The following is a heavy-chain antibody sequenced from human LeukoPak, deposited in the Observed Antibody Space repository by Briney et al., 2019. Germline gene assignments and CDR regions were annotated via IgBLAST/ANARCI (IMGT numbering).Heavy chain of an antibody. V-gene: IGHV1-8*01. CDR3: ARILSQWELHLRD. CDR1: GYTFTSYD. D-gene: IGHD1-26*01. Sequence: ASVKVSCKASGYTFTSYDINWVRQATGQGLEWMGWMNPNSGNTGYAQKFQGRVTMTRNTSISTAYMELSSLRSEGTAVYYCARILSQWELHLRDWGQGTLVTVSS. J-gene: IGHJ4*02. CDR2: MNPNSGNT.